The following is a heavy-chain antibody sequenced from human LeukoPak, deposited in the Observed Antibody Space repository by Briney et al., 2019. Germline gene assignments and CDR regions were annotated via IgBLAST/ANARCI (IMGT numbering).Heavy chain of an antibody. V-gene: IGHV3-23*01. Sequence: GGSLRLSCAASGFTFSSYGMSWVRQAPGEGLEWVSAISGSGGSTYYADSVKGRFTISRDNSKNTLYLEMNSLRAEDTAVYYCAKILLDGSGYLNAFDIWGQGTMVTVSS. CDR2: ISGSGGST. D-gene: IGHD3-10*01. CDR3: AKILLDGSGYLNAFDI. CDR1: GFTFSSYG. J-gene: IGHJ3*02.